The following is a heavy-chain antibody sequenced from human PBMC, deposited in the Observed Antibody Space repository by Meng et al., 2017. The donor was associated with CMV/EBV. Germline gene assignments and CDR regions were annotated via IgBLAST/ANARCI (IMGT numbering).Heavy chain of an antibody. CDR1: VGSISSGDYY. V-gene: IGHV4-30-4*08. J-gene: IGHJ4*02. Sequence: VPLQGSGPGLVKPSQTLSLTCTVSVGSISSGDYYWSWIRQPPGKGLEWIGYIYYSGSTYYNPSLKSRVTISVDTSKNQFSLKLSSVTAADTAVYYCARVTSRVAGAFDYWGQGTLVTVSS. D-gene: IGHD1-14*01. CDR3: ARVTSRVAGAFDY. CDR2: IYYSGST.